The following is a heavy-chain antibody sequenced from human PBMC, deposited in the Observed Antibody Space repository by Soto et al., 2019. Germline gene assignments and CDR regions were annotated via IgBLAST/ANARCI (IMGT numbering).Heavy chain of an antibody. D-gene: IGHD3-9*01. CDR2: IYHSGST. CDR1: GGSISSSNW. J-gene: IGHJ6*02. CDR3: AGYDILTGYYYYGMDV. V-gene: IGHV4-4*02. Sequence: RASETLSLTCAVSGGSISSSNWWSWVRQPPGKGLEWIGEIYHSGSTNYNPSLKSRVTISVDKSKNQVSLKLSSVTAADTAVYYCAGYDILTGYYYYGMDVWGQGTTVTVSS.